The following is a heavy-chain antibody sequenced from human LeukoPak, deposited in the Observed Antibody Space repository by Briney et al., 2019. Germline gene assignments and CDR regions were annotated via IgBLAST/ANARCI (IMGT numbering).Heavy chain of an antibody. J-gene: IGHJ5*02. CDR2: IYYSGST. CDR1: GGSISSYY. CDR3: ARGLGDGYNSNWFDP. Sequence: PSETLSLTCTVSGGSISSYYWSWIRQPPGKGLEWIGYIYYSGSTNYNPSLKSRVTISVDTSKNQFSLKLSSVAAANTAVYYCARGLGDGYNSNWFDPWGQGTLVTVSS. V-gene: IGHV4-59*12. D-gene: IGHD5-24*01.